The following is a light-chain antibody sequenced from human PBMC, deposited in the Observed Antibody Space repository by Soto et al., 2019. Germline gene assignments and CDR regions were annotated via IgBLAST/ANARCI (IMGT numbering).Light chain of an antibody. V-gene: IGKV1-39*01. CDR1: QSIGTY. CDR2: AAF. Sequence: DAQMTQSPSSLSASVGDSVTITCRASQSIGTYLDWYQHKPGKAPKLLIYAAFSLQSGVPSRFSGSGSGTDFTLTISSLQPEDFATYYCQESHSTFGQGTKLEIK. CDR3: QESHST. J-gene: IGKJ2*01.